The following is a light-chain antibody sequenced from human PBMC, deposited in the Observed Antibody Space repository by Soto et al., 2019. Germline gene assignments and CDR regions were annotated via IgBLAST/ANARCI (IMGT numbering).Light chain of an antibody. CDR3: QSYDSSLSGV. Sequence: QSVPPQPPSVPGAPGQRVTISCTGSSSNIGAGYDVHWYQQFPGTAPKLLIYGNSNRPSGVPDRFSGSKSGTSASLAITGLQAEDEADYYCQSYDSSLSGVFGSGTKLTVL. V-gene: IGLV1-40*01. CDR1: SSNIGAGYD. CDR2: GNS. J-gene: IGLJ1*01.